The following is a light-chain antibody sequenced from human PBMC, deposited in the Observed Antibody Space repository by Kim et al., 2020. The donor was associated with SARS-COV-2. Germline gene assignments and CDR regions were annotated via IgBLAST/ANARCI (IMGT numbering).Light chain of an antibody. V-gene: IGLV2-14*03. Sequence: GQWITISCTGTSSDVGGYTYVSGYQQPPGKAPKLMIYGVSNRPSGVSNRFSGSKSGNTASLTISGLQAEDEADYYCSSYTTSTSVVFGGGTQLTVL. CDR1: SSDVGGYTY. CDR2: GVS. CDR3: SSYTTSTSVV. J-gene: IGLJ2*01.